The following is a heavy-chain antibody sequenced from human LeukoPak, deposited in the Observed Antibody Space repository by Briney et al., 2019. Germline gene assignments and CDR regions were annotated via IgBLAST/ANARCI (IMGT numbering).Heavy chain of an antibody. CDR1: GFTFSDYY. Sequence: GGSLRLSCAASGFTFSDYYMSWIRQAPGKGLEWVSYISSSGSTIYYADSVKGRFTISRDNAKNSLYLQMNSLRAEDTAVYYCARFNYDFWSGYYTDWYFDLWGRGTLVTVSS. V-gene: IGHV3-11*01. CDR3: ARFNYDFWSGYYTDWYFDL. CDR2: ISSSGSTI. J-gene: IGHJ2*01. D-gene: IGHD3-3*01.